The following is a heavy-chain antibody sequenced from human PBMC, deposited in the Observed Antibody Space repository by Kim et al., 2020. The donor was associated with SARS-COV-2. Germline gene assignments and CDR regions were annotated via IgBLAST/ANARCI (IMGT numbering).Heavy chain of an antibody. Sequence: SETLSLTCTVSGGSISSSSYYWGWIRQPPGKGLEWIGSIYYSGSTYYNPSLKSRVTISVDTSKNQFSLKLSSVTAADTAVYYCARHFHYCSGGSCLDYWGQGTLVTVSS. CDR2: IYYSGST. V-gene: IGHV4-39*01. CDR1: GGSISSSSYY. D-gene: IGHD2-15*01. CDR3: ARHFHYCSGGSCLDY. J-gene: IGHJ4*02.